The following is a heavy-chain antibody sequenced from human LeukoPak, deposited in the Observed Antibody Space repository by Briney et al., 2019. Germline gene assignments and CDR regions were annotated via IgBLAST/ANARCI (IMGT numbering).Heavy chain of an antibody. CDR3: AKDVHGYNKPIDF. CDR1: GFTFSSYA. V-gene: IGHV3-23*01. J-gene: IGHJ4*02. D-gene: IGHD5-18*01. CDR2: FSGGGSGT. Sequence: GGSLRLSCAASGFTFSSYAMNWVRQAXXXXXXXXSAFSGGGSGTYYADSVMGRFTISRDNSKNTLYLQMNSLRAEDAAVFYCAKDVHGYNKPIDFWGQGTLVTVSS.